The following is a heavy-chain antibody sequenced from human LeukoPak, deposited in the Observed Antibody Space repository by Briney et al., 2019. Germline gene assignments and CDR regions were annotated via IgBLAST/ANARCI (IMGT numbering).Heavy chain of an antibody. CDR3: ARDKGRYYGSGSHFDY. J-gene: IGHJ4*02. V-gene: IGHV3-48*01. CDR2: ISSSSSTI. Sequence: GGSLRVSCAASGFTFSSYSMNWVRQAPGKGLEWVSHISSSSSTIYYADSVKGRFTISRDNAKNSLYLQMNSLRAEDTAVYYCARDKGRYYGSGSHFDYWGQGTLVTVSS. D-gene: IGHD3-10*01. CDR1: GFTFSSYS.